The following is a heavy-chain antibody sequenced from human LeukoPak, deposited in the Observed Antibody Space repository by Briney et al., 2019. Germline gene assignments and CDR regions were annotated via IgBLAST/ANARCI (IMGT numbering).Heavy chain of an antibody. Sequence: PSETLSLTCAVSGYSISSGYYLGWIRPPPGEGVGWVGSIHHSGTTYYNPSLKSRVAISVDTSKNQFSLNLSSVTAADTAVYYCARPFKDTTVTSGFDYWGQGTLVTVSS. CDR3: ARPFKDTTVTSGFDY. V-gene: IGHV4-38-2*01. D-gene: IGHD4-17*01. CDR2: IHHSGTT. J-gene: IGHJ4*02. CDR1: GYSISSGYY.